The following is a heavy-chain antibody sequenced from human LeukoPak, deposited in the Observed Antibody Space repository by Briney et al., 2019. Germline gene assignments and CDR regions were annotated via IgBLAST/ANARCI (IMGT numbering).Heavy chain of an antibody. J-gene: IGHJ3*02. Sequence: KSSGPTLVNPTQTLTLTCTFSGFSLRTSGVGVGWIRQPPGKALEWPALIYWDDDKRYSPSLKSRLTFTRDTSKSQVVLTMTNMDPVDTATYYCADRLGYCSGGSCYPDAFDIWGQGTMVTVSS. D-gene: IGHD2-15*01. CDR1: GFSLRTSGVG. CDR2: IYWDDDK. V-gene: IGHV2-5*02. CDR3: ADRLGYCSGGSCYPDAFDI.